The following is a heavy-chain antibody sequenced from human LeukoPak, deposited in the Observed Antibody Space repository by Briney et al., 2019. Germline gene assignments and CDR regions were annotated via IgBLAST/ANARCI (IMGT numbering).Heavy chain of an antibody. Sequence: SETLSLTCTVSGGSISSYYWSWIRQPPGKGLEWIGEINHSGSTNYNPSLKSRVTISVDTSKNQFSLKLSSVTAADTAVYYCARGVQQRFLEWLLSGIAFDIWGQGTMVTVSS. CDR1: GGSISSYY. CDR3: ARGVQQRFLEWLLSGIAFDI. D-gene: IGHD3-3*01. CDR2: INHSGST. V-gene: IGHV4-34*01. J-gene: IGHJ3*02.